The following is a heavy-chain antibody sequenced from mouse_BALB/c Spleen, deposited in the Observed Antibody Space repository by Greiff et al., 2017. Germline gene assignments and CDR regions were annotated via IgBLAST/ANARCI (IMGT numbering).Heavy chain of an antibody. D-gene: IGHD2-4*01. CDR2: ISYDGSN. CDR3: AREDYDYGYFDY. V-gene: IGHV3-6*02. CDR1: GYSITSGYY. Sequence: EVQLQESGPGLVKPSQSLSLTCSVTGYSITSGYYWNWIRQFPGNKLEWMGYISYDGSNNYNPSLKNRISITRDTSKNQFFLKLNSVTTEDTATYYCAREDYDYGYFDYWGQGTTLTVSS. J-gene: IGHJ2*01.